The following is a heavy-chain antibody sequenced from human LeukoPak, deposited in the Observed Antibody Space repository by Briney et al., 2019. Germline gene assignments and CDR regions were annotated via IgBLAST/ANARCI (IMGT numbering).Heavy chain of an antibody. CDR2: ILPAFRAA. V-gene: IGHV1-69*13. CDR1: GGTFRTYA. Sequence: SVKVSCNAAGGTFRTYAMSWVRQAPGLGLEWLGGILPAFRAANYSQKFQGRVTITADEFTNTAYMELSSLRSEDTAVYYCARGREITLIATRYYFDSWGQGTLVTVSS. J-gene: IGHJ4*02. CDR3: ARGREITLIATRYYFDS. D-gene: IGHD1-20*01.